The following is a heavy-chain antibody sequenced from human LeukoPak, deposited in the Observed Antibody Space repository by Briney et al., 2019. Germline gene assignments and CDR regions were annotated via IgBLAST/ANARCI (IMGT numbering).Heavy chain of an antibody. Sequence: GASVKVSCKVSGYTLTELSMHWVRQAPGKGLEWMGGLDPEDGETIYAQKFQGRVTMTEDTSTDTAYMELSSLRSEDTAVYYCATYYDFWSGYHDWGQGTLVTVSS. CDR1: GYTLTELS. V-gene: IGHV1-24*01. J-gene: IGHJ4*02. CDR2: LDPEDGET. CDR3: ATYYDFWSGYHD. D-gene: IGHD3-3*01.